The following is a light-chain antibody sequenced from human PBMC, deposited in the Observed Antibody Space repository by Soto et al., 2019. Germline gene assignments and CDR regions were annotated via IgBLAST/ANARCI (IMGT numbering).Light chain of an antibody. Sequence: EIVMTQSPATLSVSPGETATLSCRASQSVSSNLAWYQQKPGQAPRLLIYDASTRATGIPARFSGSGSGTEFTLTINNLQSEGFAVYYCQQYYYWPETFGQGTKVDIK. CDR1: QSVSSN. J-gene: IGKJ1*01. CDR3: QQYYYWPET. V-gene: IGKV3-15*01. CDR2: DAS.